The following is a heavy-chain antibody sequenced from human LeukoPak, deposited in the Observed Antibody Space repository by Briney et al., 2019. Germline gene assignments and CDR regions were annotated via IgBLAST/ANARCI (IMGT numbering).Heavy chain of an antibody. CDR1: GFTFDDYG. CDR2: INWNGGST. Sequence: GGSLRLSCAASGFTFDDYGMSWVRQAPGKGLEWVSGINWNGGSTGYADSVKGRFTISRDNAKNSLYLQMNSLRAEDTALYYCARVGNEKYYYDSSGYYYDYWGQGTLVTVSS. CDR3: ARVGNEKYYYDSSGYYYDY. J-gene: IGHJ4*02. D-gene: IGHD3-22*01. V-gene: IGHV3-20*04.